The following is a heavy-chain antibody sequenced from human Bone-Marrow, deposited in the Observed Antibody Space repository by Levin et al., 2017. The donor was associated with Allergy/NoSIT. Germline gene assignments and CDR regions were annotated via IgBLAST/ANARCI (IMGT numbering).Heavy chain of an antibody. CDR1: GFTFSSYS. D-gene: IGHD2-15*01. CDR2: ISSSSSTI. V-gene: IGHV3-48*01. CDR3: ARDIVVVPAAIVVVVAATGPYYYYYGMDV. Sequence: PGGSLRLSCAASGFTFSSYSMNWVRQAPGKGLEWVSYISSSSSTIYYADSVKGRFTISRDNAKNSLYLQMNSLRAEDTAVYYCARDIVVVPAAIVVVVAATGPYYYYYGMDVWGQGTTVTVSS. J-gene: IGHJ6*02.